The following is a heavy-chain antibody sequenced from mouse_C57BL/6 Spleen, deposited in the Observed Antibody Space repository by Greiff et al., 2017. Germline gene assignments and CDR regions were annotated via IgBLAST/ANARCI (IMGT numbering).Heavy chain of an antibody. CDR2: INPNNGGT. D-gene: IGHD1-1*01. J-gene: IGHJ4*01. Sequence: VQLQQSGPELVKPGASVKISCKASGYTFTDYYMNWVKQSHGKSLEWIGDINPNNGGTSYNQKFKGKATLTVDKSSSTAYMELRSLTSEDSAVYYCASPTTVVATDGYAMDYWGQGTSVTVSS. V-gene: IGHV1-26*01. CDR3: ASPTTVVATDGYAMDY. CDR1: GYTFTDYY.